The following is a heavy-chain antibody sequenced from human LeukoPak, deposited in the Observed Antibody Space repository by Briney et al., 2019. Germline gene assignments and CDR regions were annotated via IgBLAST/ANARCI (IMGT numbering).Heavy chain of an antibody. D-gene: IGHD2-15*01. J-gene: IGHJ5*02. CDR1: RNSFSTSW. Sequence: GESLKISCKDSRNSFSTSWIGWVRQMPGQGLEWMGTIYPDDSDTRYSPSFQGQVTISADKSISTAYLQWSSLKASDTAMYYCARQEYCSGGSCYTWFDPWGQGTLVTVSS. V-gene: IGHV5-51*01. CDR3: ARQEYCSGGSCYTWFDP. CDR2: IYPDDSDT.